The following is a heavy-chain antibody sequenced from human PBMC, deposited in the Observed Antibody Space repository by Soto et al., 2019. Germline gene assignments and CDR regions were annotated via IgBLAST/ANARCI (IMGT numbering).Heavy chain of an antibody. V-gene: IGHV6-1*01. CDR3: PRGGVTLVRGVTPYNWFDP. J-gene: IGHJ5*02. D-gene: IGHD3-10*01. Sequence: PSPTLSLACAISGDSVSSKSATWNWIRQSPSRGLEWLGRTYYRSKWFFDYAVSVKSRITINPDTSKNQFSLHLNSVTPEDTALYYCPRGGVTLVRGVTPYNWFDPCRQGTLVTVSS. CDR2: TYYRSKWFF. CDR1: GDSVSSKSAT.